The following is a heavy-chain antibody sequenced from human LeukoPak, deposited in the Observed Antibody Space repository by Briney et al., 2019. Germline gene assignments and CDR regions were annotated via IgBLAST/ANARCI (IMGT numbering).Heavy chain of an antibody. CDR3: AAGLWFGELES. CDR2: IYYSGST. V-gene: IGHV4-59*01. D-gene: IGHD3-10*01. J-gene: IGHJ4*02. Sequence: SEALSLTCTVSGGSISSYYWSWIRQPPGKGLEWIGYIYYSGSTNYNPSLKSRVTISVDTSKNHFSLKLSSVTAADTAVYYCAAGLWFGELESWGQGTLVTVSS. CDR1: GGSISSYY.